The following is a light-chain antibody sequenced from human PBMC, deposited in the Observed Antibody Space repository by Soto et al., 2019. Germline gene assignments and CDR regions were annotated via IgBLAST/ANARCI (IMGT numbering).Light chain of an antibody. V-gene: IGKV2-28*01. J-gene: IGKJ1*01. CDR1: QSLLHSNGYNY. CDR2: LGS. CDR3: MQPLQSWT. Sequence: DIVMTQSPLSLPVTPGEPASISCRSSQSLLHSNGYNYLDWYLQKPGQSPQLLIYLGSNRASGVADRFSGSGSGTDFPLKISRVEAEDVGVYYCMQPLQSWTFGQGTKVEIK.